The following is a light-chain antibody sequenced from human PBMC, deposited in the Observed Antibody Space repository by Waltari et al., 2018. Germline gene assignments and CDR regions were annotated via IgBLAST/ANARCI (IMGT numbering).Light chain of an antibody. CDR1: QDITTY. CDR2: AGS. V-gene: IGKV1-33*01. Sequence: DIQMTQSPSSLSASVGDRVTITCQATQDITTYLNWYQQNPGKAPKLLIYAGSNLETGVPSRFSGGTSGTDFILTISSLQPDDSATYYCQQYNSLPFTFGPGTKVEI. CDR3: QQYNSLPFT. J-gene: IGKJ3*01.